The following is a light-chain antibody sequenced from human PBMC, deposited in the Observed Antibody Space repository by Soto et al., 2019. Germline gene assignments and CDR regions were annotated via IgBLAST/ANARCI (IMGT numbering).Light chain of an antibody. CDR2: DAS. Sequence: EMVLTQSPATLSVSPGGRATLSCRASQSVSTNLAWYQQKPGQAPRLLIYDASTRATAIPARFSSSGSGTEFNLTISSLQSEDFAVYYCQHHNTWPPVYTFGQGTKLEIK. V-gene: IGKV3D-15*01. J-gene: IGKJ2*01. CDR1: QSVSTN. CDR3: QHHNTWPPVYT.